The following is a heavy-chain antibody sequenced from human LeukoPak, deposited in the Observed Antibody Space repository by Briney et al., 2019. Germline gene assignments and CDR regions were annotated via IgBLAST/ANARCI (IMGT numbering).Heavy chain of an antibody. Sequence: QPGRSLRLSCAASGFTFSSYAMHWVRQAPGKGLEWVAVISYDGSNKYYADSVKGRFTISRDNAKNSLYLQMNSLRDEDTAVYYCARDFDSSGYWFDPWGQGTLVTVSS. CDR2: ISYDGSNK. V-gene: IGHV3-30-3*01. D-gene: IGHD3-22*01. CDR3: ARDFDSSGYWFDP. CDR1: GFTFSSYA. J-gene: IGHJ5*02.